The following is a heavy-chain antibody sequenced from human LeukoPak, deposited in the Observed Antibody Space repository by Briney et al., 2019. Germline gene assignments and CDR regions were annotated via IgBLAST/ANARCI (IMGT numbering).Heavy chain of an antibody. V-gene: IGHV3-7*01. CDR2: IKEDVSEG. CDR1: GFTFSSYW. Sequence: GGSLRLSCAASGFTFSSYWMSWVRQAPGKGLECVANIKEDVSEGDYVDSVKGRFSISRDNAKNSLYLQMNSLRAEDTAVYYCARDWLAGNPYHAFDLWGKGTMVTVSS. J-gene: IGHJ3*01. CDR3: ARDWLAGNPYHAFDL. D-gene: IGHD3-22*01.